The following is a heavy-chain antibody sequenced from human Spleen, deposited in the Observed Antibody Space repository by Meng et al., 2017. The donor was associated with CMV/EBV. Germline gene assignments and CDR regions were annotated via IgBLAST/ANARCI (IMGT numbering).Heavy chain of an antibody. CDR2: IDRDGSEK. Sequence: GGSLRLSCAASGFTFSSNWMKWVRQAPGKGLEWVANIDRDGSEKNYAGSVKGRFTISRDNAKSSLYLEMNSLRAEDTAVYYCARVDYVFSMDVWGQGTTVTVSS. CDR1: GFTFSSNW. D-gene: IGHD4-17*01. J-gene: IGHJ6*02. V-gene: IGHV3-7*04. CDR3: ARVDYVFSMDV.